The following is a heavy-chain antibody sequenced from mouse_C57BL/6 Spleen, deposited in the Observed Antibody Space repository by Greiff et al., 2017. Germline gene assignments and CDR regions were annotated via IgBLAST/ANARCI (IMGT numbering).Heavy chain of an antibody. CDR1: GFNIKNTY. J-gene: IGHJ1*03. Sequence: VQLQQSVAELVRPGASVKLSCTASGFNIKNTYMHWVKQRPEQGLEWIGRIDPANGNTKYAPKFQGKATITAATSSNTAYLQLSSLKSEDTSLCYCSTVVEWYFDVWGTGTTVTVSS. V-gene: IGHV14-3*01. CDR2: IDPANGNT. CDR3: STVVEWYFDV. D-gene: IGHD1-1*01.